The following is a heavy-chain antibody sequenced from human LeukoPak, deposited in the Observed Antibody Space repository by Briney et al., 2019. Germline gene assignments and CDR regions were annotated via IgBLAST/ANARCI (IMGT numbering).Heavy chain of an antibody. V-gene: IGHV3-74*01. D-gene: IGHD6-19*01. CDR2: INSDMSST. Sequence: PGGSLRLSCAASGFTFSNHWMHWVRQAPGKGLVWVSRINSDMSSTNYADSVKGRFTISRDNAKNTLYLQMNSLRAEDTAVYYCARDLAVSGNYFDYWGQGTLVTVSS. CDR1: GFTFSNHW. CDR3: ARDLAVSGNYFDY. J-gene: IGHJ4*02.